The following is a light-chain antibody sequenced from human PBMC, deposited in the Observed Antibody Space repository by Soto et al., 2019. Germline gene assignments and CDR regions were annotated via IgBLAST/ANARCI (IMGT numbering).Light chain of an antibody. CDR2: LDYDGSH. Sequence: QLVLTQSPSASASLGASVKLTCTLSSGHSSYAIAWHQQQPEKGPRYLMKLDYDGSHTKGDAIPDRFSGSSSGAERYLIISSLQSEDEADYYCQTWGTGIHVVFGGGTKLTVL. J-gene: IGLJ2*01. V-gene: IGLV4-69*01. CDR3: QTWGTGIHVV. CDR1: SGHSSYA.